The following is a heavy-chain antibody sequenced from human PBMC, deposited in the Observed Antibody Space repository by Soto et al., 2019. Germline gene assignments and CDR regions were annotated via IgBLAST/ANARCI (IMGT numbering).Heavy chain of an antibody. CDR1: GGSISSGDYY. J-gene: IGHJ6*02. CDR3: ARVESSTSWGLYYYYYGMDV. D-gene: IGHD2-2*01. CDR2: IYYSGST. V-gene: IGHV4-30-4*01. Sequence: SETLSLTCTVSGGSISSGDYYWSWIRQPPGKGLEWIGYIYYSGSTYYNPSLKSRVTISVDTSKNQFSLKLSSVTAADTAVYYCARVESSTSWGLYYYYYGMDVWGQGTTVTVS.